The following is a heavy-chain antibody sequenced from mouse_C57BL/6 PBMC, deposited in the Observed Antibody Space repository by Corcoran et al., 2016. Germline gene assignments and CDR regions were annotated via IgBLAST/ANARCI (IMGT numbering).Heavy chain of an antibody. V-gene: IGHV1-50*01. CDR3: AISPQLGYYFDY. J-gene: IGHJ2*01. Sequence: QVQLQQPGAELVKPGASVKLSCKASGYTFTSYWMQWVKQRPGQGLEWIGEIDPSDSYTNYNQKFKGKATLTVDTSSRTAYMQLSSLTSEDSAVYYCAISPQLGYYFDYWGQGTTLTVSS. D-gene: IGHD4-1*02. CDR2: IDPSDSYT. CDR1: GYTFTSYW.